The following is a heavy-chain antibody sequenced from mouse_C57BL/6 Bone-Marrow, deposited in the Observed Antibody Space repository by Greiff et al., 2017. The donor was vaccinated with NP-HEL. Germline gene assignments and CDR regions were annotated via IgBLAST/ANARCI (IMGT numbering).Heavy chain of an antibody. V-gene: IGHV1-15*01. CDR3: TSTYYSNYLFAY. CDR1: GYTFTDYE. CDR2: IDPETGGT. D-gene: IGHD2-5*01. Sequence: VQLQQSGAELVRPGASVTLSCQASGYTFTDYEMHWVKQTPVHGLEWIGAIDPETGGTAYNQKFKGKAILTADKSSSTAYMELRSLTSEDSAVYYCTSTYYSNYLFAYWGQGTLVTVSA. J-gene: IGHJ3*01.